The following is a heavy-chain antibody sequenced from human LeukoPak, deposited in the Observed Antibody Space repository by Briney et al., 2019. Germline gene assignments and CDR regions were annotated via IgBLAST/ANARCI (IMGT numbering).Heavy chain of an antibody. CDR2: ISYDGSNK. V-gene: IGHV3-30*03. D-gene: IGHD3-22*01. Sequence: GRSLRLSCAASGFTCSSYGMHWVRQAPGKGLEWVAVISYDGSNKYYADSVKGRFTISRDNSKNTLYLQMNSLRAEDTAVYYRARDPETTYYYDRKDAFDIWGQGTMVTVSS. CDR1: GFTCSSYG. J-gene: IGHJ3*02. CDR3: ARDPETTYYYDRKDAFDI.